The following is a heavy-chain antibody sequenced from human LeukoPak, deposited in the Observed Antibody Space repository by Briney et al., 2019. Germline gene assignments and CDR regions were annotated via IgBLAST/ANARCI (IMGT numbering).Heavy chain of an antibody. CDR2: INHSGST. Sequence: TSETLSLTCAVYGGSFSGYYWSWIRQPPGKGLEWIGEINHSGSTNYNPSLKSRVTISVDTSKNQFSLKLSSVTAADTAVYYCARDRPGESSLDYWGQGTLVTVSS. D-gene: IGHD3-10*01. J-gene: IGHJ4*02. CDR3: ARDRPGESSLDY. V-gene: IGHV4-34*01. CDR1: GGSFSGYY.